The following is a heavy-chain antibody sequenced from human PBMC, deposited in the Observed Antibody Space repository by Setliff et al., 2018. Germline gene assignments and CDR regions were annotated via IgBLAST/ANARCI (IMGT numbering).Heavy chain of an antibody. V-gene: IGHV3-21*01. Sequence: GGSLRLSCTASGFTFRKHALAWVRQAPGKGLQWVSSVSGSGMTRDYTDSLKGRLTVSRDNAKNSLYLQLDSLTADDTAVYYCARGSLSGTTYPSDYWGQGTLVTVSS. J-gene: IGHJ4*02. CDR3: ARGSLSGTTYPSDY. D-gene: IGHD1-7*01. CDR1: GFTFRKHA. CDR2: VSGSGMTR.